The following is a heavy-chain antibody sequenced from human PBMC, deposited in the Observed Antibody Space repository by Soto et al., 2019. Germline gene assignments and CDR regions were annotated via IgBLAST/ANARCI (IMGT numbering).Heavy chain of an antibody. CDR2: INPNSGGT. V-gene: IGHV1-2*04. CDR3: ARDLVMGSSSAWFDP. CDR1: GYTFTGYY. D-gene: IGHD6-6*01. Sequence: ASVKVSCKASGYTFTGYYMHWVRQAPGQGLEWMGWINPNSGGTNYAQKFQGWVTMTRGTSISTAYMELSRLRSDDTAVYYCARDLVMGSSSAWFDPWGQGTLVTVSS. J-gene: IGHJ5*02.